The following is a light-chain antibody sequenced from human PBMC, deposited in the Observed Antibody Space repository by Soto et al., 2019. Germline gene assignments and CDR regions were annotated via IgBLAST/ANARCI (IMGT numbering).Light chain of an antibody. CDR3: QQSYNSPQT. CDR1: QTIMTY. Sequence: DIQMTQYPSSLSASVGDRVTITCRASQTIMTYLNWYQLKPGKPPRLLIYAASSLQSGVPSRFSGSGSGTDFTLTISSLQPEDFATYSCQQSYNSPQTFGRGTKVDI. CDR2: AAS. J-gene: IGKJ1*01. V-gene: IGKV1-39*01.